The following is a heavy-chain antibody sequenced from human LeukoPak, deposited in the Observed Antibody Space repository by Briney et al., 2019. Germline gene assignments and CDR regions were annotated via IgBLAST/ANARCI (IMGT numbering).Heavy chain of an antibody. J-gene: IGHJ4*02. Sequence: VGSLRLSCAASGFTSSSYWMSWVCQAPGKGLGWVANIKQDESEKYYVDSVKGRFTISRDNAKNSLYLQMNSLRAEDTAVYYCARFDYYDSSGYFDYWGQGTLVTVSS. D-gene: IGHD3-22*01. CDR3: ARFDYYDSSGYFDY. CDR1: GFTSSSYW. V-gene: IGHV3-7*04. CDR2: IKQDESEK.